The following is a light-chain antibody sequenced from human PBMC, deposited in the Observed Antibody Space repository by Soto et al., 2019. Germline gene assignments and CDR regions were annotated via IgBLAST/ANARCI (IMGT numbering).Light chain of an antibody. CDR1: QTIYSS. J-gene: IGKJ1*01. V-gene: IGKV1-39*01. CDR2: TAS. CDR3: QQSYSAPLT. Sequence: DIQMTQSPSSLSASVGDRVTITCRASQTIYSSLNWYQQKPGKAPNLLIYTASTLQSGVPSRFSGSGCETEFSRTISGLQREDCATYYCQQSYSAPLTFGQGTAVEVK.